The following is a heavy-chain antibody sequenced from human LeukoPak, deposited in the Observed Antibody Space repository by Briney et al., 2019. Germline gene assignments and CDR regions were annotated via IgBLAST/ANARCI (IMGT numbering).Heavy chain of an antibody. J-gene: IGHJ6*02. V-gene: IGHV4-39*01. D-gene: IGHD3-3*01. CDR2: IYDSGST. CDR3: ARHYYDFWSGSYYYYGMDV. Sequence: SETLSLTCTVSGGSIRSSYYYWGWIRQPPGKGLEWIGSIYDSGSTYYNPSLKSRVTISVDTSKNQFSLKLNSVTAADTAVYYCARHYYDFWSGSYYYYGMDVWGQGTTVTVSS. CDR1: GGSIRSSYYY.